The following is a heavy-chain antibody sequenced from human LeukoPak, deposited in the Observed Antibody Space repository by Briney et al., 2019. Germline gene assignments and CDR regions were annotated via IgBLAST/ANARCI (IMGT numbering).Heavy chain of an antibody. J-gene: IGHJ4*02. D-gene: IGHD5-18*01. V-gene: IGHV1-2*02. Sequence: ASVKVSCKASGYTFSGYYMHWVRQAPGRGLKWMAWIYPNSGGTKYAQKFQGRVTVTRDTSTSTAYMQLSRLKSDDTAVYYCATGRGYSYGFDSWGQGTLVTVSS. CDR2: IYPNSGGT. CDR1: GYTFSGYY. CDR3: ATGRGYSYGFDS.